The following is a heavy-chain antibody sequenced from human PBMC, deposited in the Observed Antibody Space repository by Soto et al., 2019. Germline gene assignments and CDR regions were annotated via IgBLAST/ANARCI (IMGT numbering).Heavy chain of an antibody. CDR1: GFTFGSYW. V-gene: IGHV3-7*05. CDR3: ARRGGSSSWYFDY. Sequence: EAQLVESGGGLVQPGGALELACEASGFTFGSYWMTWVRRAPGKGLGWVANIKQDGSEKYNVDSGKGRFTISRHNAKNSMYLQMNSLRAEDTAVYYCARRGGSSSWYFDYWGQGTLVTVSS. CDR2: IKQDGSEK. J-gene: IGHJ4*02. D-gene: IGHD6-13*01.